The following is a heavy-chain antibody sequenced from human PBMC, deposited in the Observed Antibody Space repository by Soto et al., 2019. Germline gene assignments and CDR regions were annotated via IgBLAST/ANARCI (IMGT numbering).Heavy chain of an antibody. Sequence: SVKVSCKASGGTFSSYAISWVRQAPGQGLEWMGGIIPIFGTANYAQKFQGRVTITADESTSTAYMELSSLRSEDTAVYYCARGIQLWSGIDYWGQGTLVTVSS. CDR3: ARGIQLWSGIDY. CDR1: GGTFSSYA. J-gene: IGHJ4*02. CDR2: IIPIFGTA. D-gene: IGHD5-18*01. V-gene: IGHV1-69*13.